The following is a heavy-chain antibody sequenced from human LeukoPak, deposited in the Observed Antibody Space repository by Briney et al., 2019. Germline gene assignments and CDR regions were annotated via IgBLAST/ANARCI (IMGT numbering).Heavy chain of an antibody. V-gene: IGHV4-61*02. CDR3: ARDSRGYYYDSIGPDAFDI. CDR1: GGSISSGSYY. CDR2: IYTSGST. J-gene: IGHJ3*02. Sequence: SETLSLTCTVSGGSISSGSYYWSWIRQPAGKGLEWIGRIYTSGSTDYNPSLKSRVTISVDTSKNQFSLKLSSVTAADTAVYYCARDSRGYYYDSIGPDAFDIWGQGTMVTVSS. D-gene: IGHD3-22*01.